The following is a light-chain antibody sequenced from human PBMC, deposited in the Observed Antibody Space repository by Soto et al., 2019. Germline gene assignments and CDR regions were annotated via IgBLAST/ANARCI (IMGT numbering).Light chain of an antibody. CDR2: DAS. Sequence: DIQMTQSPSTLSASVGDRVTITCRASQSISSWLAWYQQKPGKAPKLLIYDASSLESGVPSRFRGSGSETEFTLTIRSLQPDDFATYYCQPYNSYRFGQGTRLEIK. CDR3: QPYNSYR. J-gene: IGKJ5*01. V-gene: IGKV1-5*01. CDR1: QSISSW.